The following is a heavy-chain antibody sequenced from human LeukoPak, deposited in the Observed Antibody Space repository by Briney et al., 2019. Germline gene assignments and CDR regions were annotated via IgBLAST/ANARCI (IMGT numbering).Heavy chain of an antibody. J-gene: IGHJ4*02. CDR2: INWNGGRT. D-gene: IGHD5/OR15-5a*01. CDR1: GFTFDDYG. Sequence: PGGSLRLSCAASGFTFDDYGMKWVRQAPGKGLEWVSDINWNGGRTAYADSAKGRFTISRDNAKNSLYLQMNSLRVEDTALYYCARDFANSVYDWGQGTLVTVSS. CDR3: ARDFANSVYD. V-gene: IGHV3-20*04.